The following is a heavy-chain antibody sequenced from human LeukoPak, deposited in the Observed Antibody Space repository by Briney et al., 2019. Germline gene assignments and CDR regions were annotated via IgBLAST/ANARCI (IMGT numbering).Heavy chain of an antibody. CDR2: IYSDDSS. CDR3: AKDLKKVYSYGYS. CDR1: GFIVSTNY. J-gene: IGHJ4*02. V-gene: IGHV3-53*01. Sequence: SGGSLRLSCAASGFIVSTNYMSWVRQAPGKGLEWVSVIYSDDSSYYADSVKGRFTISRDNSKNTLYLQMHSLRAEDTAVYYCAKDLKKVYSYGYSWGQGTLVTVSS. D-gene: IGHD5-18*01.